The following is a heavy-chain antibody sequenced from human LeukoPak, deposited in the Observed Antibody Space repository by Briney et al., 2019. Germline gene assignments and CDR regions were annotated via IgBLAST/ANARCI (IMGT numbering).Heavy chain of an antibody. D-gene: IGHD2-15*01. CDR2: ISYDGSNK. CDR1: GFTFSSYA. CDR3: AREGRVVVVAATTPFDY. J-gene: IGHJ4*02. V-gene: IGHV3-30*04. Sequence: PGRSLRLSCAASGFTFSSYAMHWVRQAPGKGLEWVAVISYDGSNKYYADSVKGRFTISRDNSKNTLYLQMNSLRAEDTAVYYCAREGRVVVVAATTPFDYWSQGTLVTVSS.